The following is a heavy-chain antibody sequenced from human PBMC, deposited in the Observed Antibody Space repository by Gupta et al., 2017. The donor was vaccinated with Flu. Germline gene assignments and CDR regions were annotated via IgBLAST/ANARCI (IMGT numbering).Heavy chain of an antibody. V-gene: IGHV4-34*01. D-gene: IGHD2-2*01. CDR2: INHSGST. Sequence: QVQLQQWGAGLLKPSETLSLTCAVYGGSFSGYYWSWIRQPPGKGLEWIGEINHSGSTNYNPSLKSRVTISVDTSKNQFSLKLSSVTAADTAVYYCARGRGLRYCSSTNYCDRDNWFDPWGQGTLVTVSS. CDR3: ARGRGLRYCSSTNYCDRDNWFDP. CDR1: GGSFSGYY. J-gene: IGHJ5*02.